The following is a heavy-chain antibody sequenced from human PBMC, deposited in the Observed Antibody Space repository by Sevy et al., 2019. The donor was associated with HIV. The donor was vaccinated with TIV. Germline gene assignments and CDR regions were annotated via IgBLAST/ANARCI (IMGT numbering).Heavy chain of an antibody. V-gene: IGHV3-30*03. D-gene: IGHD2-8*01. CDR2: ISYDGNYK. J-gene: IGHJ4*02. CDR1: GFTFPIYS. Sequence: GGSLRLSCVASGFTFPIYSVLWVRQAPGKGLEWLTLISYDGNYKYYADSVKGRFTISRDNSNNILYLQMSSLRIEDTALDFGARVAVEYCTNDCYHRFDHWGLGTLVTVSS. CDR3: ARVAVEYCTNDCYHRFDH.